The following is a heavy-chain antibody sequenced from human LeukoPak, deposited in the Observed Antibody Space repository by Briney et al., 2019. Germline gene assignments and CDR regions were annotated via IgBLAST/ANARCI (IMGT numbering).Heavy chain of an antibody. CDR1: GGSISSDSYY. CDR3: ARTPSSVDTAIF. J-gene: IGHJ4*02. D-gene: IGHD5-18*01. Sequence: SETLSLTCTVSGGSISSDSYYWSWIRQPPGKGLEWIGDMYYSGSTYYNPSLKSRVTTSIDTSKNQFSLRLSSVIVADTAVYYCARTPSSVDTAIFWGQGTLVIVSS. V-gene: IGHV4-39*01. CDR2: MYYSGST.